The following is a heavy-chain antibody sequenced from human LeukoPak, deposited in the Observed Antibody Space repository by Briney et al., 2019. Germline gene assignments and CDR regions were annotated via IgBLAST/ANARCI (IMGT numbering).Heavy chain of an antibody. CDR1: GFTFSSHS. V-gene: IGHV3-48*01. CDR3: ARESSGWNENY. Sequence: PGGSLRLSCAASGFTFSSHSMNWVRQAPGKGLEWVPYISSGGTTIYYADSVKGRFTISRDNAKNSLYLQMNSLRAEDTAVYYCARESSGWNENYWGQGTLVTVSS. J-gene: IGHJ4*02. CDR2: ISSGGTTI. D-gene: IGHD1-1*01.